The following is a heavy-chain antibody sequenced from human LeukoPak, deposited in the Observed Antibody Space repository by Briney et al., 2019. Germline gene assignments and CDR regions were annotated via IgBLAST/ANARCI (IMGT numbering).Heavy chain of an antibody. Sequence: GESLKISCKGSGYIFTNYWIGWVRQMPGKGLEWMGRIDPSDSYTNYSPSFQGHVTISADKSISTAYLQWSSLKASDTAMYYCARQGESYYYGMDVWGQGTTVAVSS. J-gene: IGHJ6*02. CDR1: GYIFTNYW. CDR3: ARQGESYYYGMDV. CDR2: IDPSDSYT. V-gene: IGHV5-10-1*01.